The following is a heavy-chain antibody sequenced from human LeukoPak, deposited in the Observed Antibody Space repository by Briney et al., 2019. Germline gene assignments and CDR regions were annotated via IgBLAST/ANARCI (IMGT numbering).Heavy chain of an antibody. V-gene: IGHV1-69*01. D-gene: IGHD2-2*01. CDR1: GGTFSSYA. CDR3: ASRLYCSNTRCRNFPFAY. CDR2: IIPIFGTA. Sequence: ASVKVSCKASGGTFSSYAINWVRQAPGQGLEWMGGIIPIFGTANYAQKFQVRVTITADESTSTAYMELSSLRSEDTAIYYCASRLYCSNTRCRNFPFAYWGQGTLVTVSS. J-gene: IGHJ4*02.